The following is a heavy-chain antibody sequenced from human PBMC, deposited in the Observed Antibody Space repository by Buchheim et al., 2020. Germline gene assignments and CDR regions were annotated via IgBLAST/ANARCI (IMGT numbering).Heavy chain of an antibody. CDR2: ISGSGGST. V-gene: IGHV3-23*04. D-gene: IGHD3-22*01. CDR1: GFTFSSYG. Sequence: VQLVESGGGVVQPGRSLRLSCAASGFTFSSYGMHWVRQAPGKGLEWVSAISGSGGSTYYADSVKGRFTISRDNSKNTLYLQMNSLRAEDTAVYYCAKDMGRWYRLSYYYDSSGYDWGQGTL. J-gene: IGHJ4*02. CDR3: AKDMGRWYRLSYYYDSSGYD.